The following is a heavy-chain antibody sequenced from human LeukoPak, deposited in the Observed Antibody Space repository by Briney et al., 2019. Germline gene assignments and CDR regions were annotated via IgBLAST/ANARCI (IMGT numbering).Heavy chain of an antibody. Sequence: PSETLSLTCTVSGGSINTPNYYWGWIRQPPGKGLEWIGSIYYSGSTYYNPSLKSRVTISVDTSKNQFSLKLSSVTAADTAVYYCAREGTGAYCSSTSCYVIGFDPWGQGTLVTVSS. CDR2: IYYSGST. V-gene: IGHV4-39*07. J-gene: IGHJ5*02. D-gene: IGHD2-2*01. CDR3: AREGTGAYCSSTSCYVIGFDP. CDR1: GGSINTPNYY.